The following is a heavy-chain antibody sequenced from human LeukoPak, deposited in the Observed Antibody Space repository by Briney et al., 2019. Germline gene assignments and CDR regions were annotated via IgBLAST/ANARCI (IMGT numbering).Heavy chain of an antibody. V-gene: IGHV4-39*01. CDR1: GGSISSSSYY. CDR2: IYYSGST. CDR3: ARVPAYVWGSSKSDAFDI. D-gene: IGHD3-16*01. J-gene: IGHJ3*02. Sequence: SETLSLTCTVSGGSISSSSYYWGWIRQPPGKGLEWIGSIYYSGSTYYNPSLKSRVTISVDTSKNQFSLKLSSVTAADTAVYYCARVPAYVWGSSKSDAFDIWGQGTMATVSS.